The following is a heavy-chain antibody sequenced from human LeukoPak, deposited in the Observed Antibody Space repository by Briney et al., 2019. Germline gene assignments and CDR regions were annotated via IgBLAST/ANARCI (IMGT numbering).Heavy chain of an antibody. CDR3: ARRTRVLRLKRSYYFDY. V-gene: IGHV4-34*01. Sequence: PSETLSLTCAVYGGSFSGYYWSWIRQPPGKGLEWIGEINHSGSTNYNPSLKSRVTISVDTSKNQFSLKLSSVTAADTAVYYCARRTRVLRLKRSYYFDYWGQGTLVTVSS. J-gene: IGHJ4*02. CDR1: GGSFSGYY. D-gene: IGHD5-18*01. CDR2: INHSGST.